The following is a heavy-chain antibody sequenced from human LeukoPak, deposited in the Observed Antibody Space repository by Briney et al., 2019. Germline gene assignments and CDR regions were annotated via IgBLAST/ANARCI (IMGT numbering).Heavy chain of an antibody. J-gene: IGHJ5*02. CDR1: GYTFTSYD. CDR3: AREVESRPWFGESHNWFDP. Sequence: GASVKVSCTASGYTFTSYDINWVRQATGQGLEWMGWMNPNSGNTGYAQKFQGRVTMTRNTSISTAYMELSSLRSEDTAVYYCAREVESRPWFGESHNWFDPWGQGTLVTVSS. CDR2: MNPNSGNT. D-gene: IGHD3-10*01. V-gene: IGHV1-8*01.